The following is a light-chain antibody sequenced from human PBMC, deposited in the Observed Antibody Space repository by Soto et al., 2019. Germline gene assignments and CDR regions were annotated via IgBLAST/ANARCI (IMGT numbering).Light chain of an antibody. CDR2: EAI. Sequence: QSALTQPASVSGSPGQSITISCTGSTSDVGSYIFVSWYQQHPGKAPKLMIYEAIQRPSGVSNRFSGSQSGNTASLTISGLQAADEGDYHCCSYAGDSTWVFGGGTKLTVL. V-gene: IGLV2-23*01. CDR3: CSYAGDSTWV. CDR1: TSDVGSYIF. J-gene: IGLJ3*02.